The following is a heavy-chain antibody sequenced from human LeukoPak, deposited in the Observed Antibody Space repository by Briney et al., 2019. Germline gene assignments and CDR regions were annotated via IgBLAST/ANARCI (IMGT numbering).Heavy chain of an antibody. CDR2: IRSKANSYAT. J-gene: IGHJ4*02. CDR3: TRRVDIVVVPAAGTDY. Sequence: PGGSLRLSCAASGFTFSGSAMHWVRQASGKGLEWVGRIRSKANSYATAYAASVKGRFTISRDDSKNTAYLQMNSLKTEDTAVYYCTRRVDIVVVPAAGTDYWGQGTPVTVSS. V-gene: IGHV3-73*01. CDR1: GFTFSGSA. D-gene: IGHD2-2*03.